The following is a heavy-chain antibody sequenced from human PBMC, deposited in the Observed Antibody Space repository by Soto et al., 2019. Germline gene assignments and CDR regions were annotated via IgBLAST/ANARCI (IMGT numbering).Heavy chain of an antibody. CDR2: IKQDGSEK. V-gene: IGHV3-7*04. Sequence: GSLRLSCAASGFTFSSYWMSWVRHSPGKGLEWVANIKQDGSEKYYVDSVKGRFTISRDNAKNSLYLQMNSLRAEDTAVYYCARADTYYYDSSGYHYFDYWGQGTLVTVSS. D-gene: IGHD3-22*01. CDR3: ARADTYYYDSSGYHYFDY. J-gene: IGHJ4*02. CDR1: GFTFSSYW.